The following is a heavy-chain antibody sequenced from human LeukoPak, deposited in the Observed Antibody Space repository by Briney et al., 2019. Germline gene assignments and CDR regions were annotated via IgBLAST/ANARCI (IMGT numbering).Heavy chain of an antibody. D-gene: IGHD3-22*01. CDR2: ISSSSSYI. CDR3: ARDEHSSGYHYDPEYFQH. CDR1: GFTFSSYS. V-gene: IGHV3-21*01. J-gene: IGHJ1*01. Sequence: GGSLRLSCTASGFTFSSYSMNWVRQAPGKGLEWVSSISSSSSYIYYADSVKGRFTISRDNAKNSMYLQMNSLRADDTAVYYCARDEHSSGYHYDPEYFQHWGQGTLVTVSS.